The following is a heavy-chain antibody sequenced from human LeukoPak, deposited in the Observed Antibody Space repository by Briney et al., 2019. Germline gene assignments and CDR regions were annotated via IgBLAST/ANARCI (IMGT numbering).Heavy chain of an antibody. CDR2: IYYSGST. J-gene: IGHJ6*04. D-gene: IGHD2-2*01. CDR3: ARVRDDCSSTSCYLLLDV. V-gene: IGHV4-59*01. CDR1: GGSISSYY. Sequence: SGTLSLTCTVSGGSISSYYWSWIRQPPGKGLEWIGYIYYSGSTNYNPSLKSRVTISVDTSKNQFSLKLSSVTAADTAVYYCARVRDDCSSTSCYLLLDVWGKGTTVTISS.